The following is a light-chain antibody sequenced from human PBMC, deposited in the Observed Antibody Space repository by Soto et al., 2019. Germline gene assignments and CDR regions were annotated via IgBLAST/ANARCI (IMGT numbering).Light chain of an antibody. CDR3: QQSYSTPPT. CDR2: SAS. V-gene: IGKV1-39*01. Sequence: DIQMTQSPSSLSASVGDRVTITCRASQSISDYLTWYQKKPGKAPNLLVYSASSLQSGVPSRFSGSGSGTDFTLTISSLQPEDFATYYCQQSYSTPPTFGQGTKVEIK. J-gene: IGKJ1*01. CDR1: QSISDY.